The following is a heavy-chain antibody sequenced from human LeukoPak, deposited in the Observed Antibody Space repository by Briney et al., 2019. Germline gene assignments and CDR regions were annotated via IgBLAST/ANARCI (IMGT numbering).Heavy chain of an antibody. CDR3: ARVNGSGFLLDY. J-gene: IGHJ4*02. D-gene: IGHD3-10*01. Sequence: GGSLRLSCAASGFTFSSYSMNWVRQAPGKGLEWVSSISSSSSYMYYADSVKGRFTISRDNAKNSLYLQMNSLRAEDTAVYYCARVNGSGFLLDYWGQGTLVTVSS. CDR2: ISSSSSYM. CDR1: GFTFSSYS. V-gene: IGHV3-21*01.